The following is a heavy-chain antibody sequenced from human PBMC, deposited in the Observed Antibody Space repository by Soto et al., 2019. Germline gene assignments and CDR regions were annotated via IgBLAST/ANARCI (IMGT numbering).Heavy chain of an antibody. CDR3: ARGTPRHRHFQH. CDR1: GGSFSGYY. V-gene: IGHV4-34*01. Sequence: PSETLSLTCAVYGGSFSGYYWSWIRQPPGKGLEWIGEINHSGGTNYNPSLKSRVTISVDTSKNQFSLKLSSVTAADTAVYYCARGTPRHRHFQHWGQGTLVTVSS. CDR2: INHSGGT. J-gene: IGHJ1*01.